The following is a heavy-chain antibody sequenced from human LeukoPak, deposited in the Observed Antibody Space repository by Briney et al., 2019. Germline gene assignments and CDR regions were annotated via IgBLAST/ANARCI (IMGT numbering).Heavy chain of an antibody. CDR2: IGWNSGSI. D-gene: IGHD3-9*01. Sequence: GGSLRLSCAASGFTFDDYAMHWVRQAPGKGLEWVSGIGWNSGSIGYADSVKGRFTISRDNAKNSLYLQMNSLRAEDTALYYCAKDGYDILTGPSEYWGQGTLVTVSS. V-gene: IGHV3-9*01. J-gene: IGHJ4*02. CDR3: AKDGYDILTGPSEY. CDR1: GFTFDDYA.